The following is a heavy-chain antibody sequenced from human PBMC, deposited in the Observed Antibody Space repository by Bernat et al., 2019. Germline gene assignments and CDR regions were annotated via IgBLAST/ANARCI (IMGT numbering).Heavy chain of an antibody. Sequence: QVQLVQSGAEVKKPGSSVKVSCKASGGTFSSYAISWVRQAPGQGLEWMGGIIPIFGTANYAQKFQGRVTITADESTRTAYMELSSLRSEDTAVYYCAREGGYGSGSYSRGGYWGQGTLVTVSS. CDR3: AREGGYGSGSYSRGGY. D-gene: IGHD3-10*01. CDR1: GGTFSSYA. J-gene: IGHJ4*02. V-gene: IGHV1-69*01. CDR2: IIPIFGTA.